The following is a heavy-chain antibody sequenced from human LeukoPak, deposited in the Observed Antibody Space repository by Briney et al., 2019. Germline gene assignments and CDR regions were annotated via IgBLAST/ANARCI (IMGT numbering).Heavy chain of an antibody. CDR1: GYTFTTYD. CDR3: ARRLLAAAGHFQH. CDR2: MNPNNGNT. V-gene: IGHV1-8*01. Sequence: ASVKVSCKASGYTFTTYDINWVRQATGQGLEWMGWMNPNNGNTGGPQKFQGRVTMTRNTSISTAYMGLSSLRSEDTAVYYCARRLLAAAGHFQHWGQGTLVTVSS. J-gene: IGHJ1*01. D-gene: IGHD6-13*01.